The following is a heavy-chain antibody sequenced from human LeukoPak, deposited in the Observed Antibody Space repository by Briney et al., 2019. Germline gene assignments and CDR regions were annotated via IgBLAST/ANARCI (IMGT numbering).Heavy chain of an antibody. CDR1: GFTFSSYW. CDR3: ARGRLTTVTAYTYFDY. D-gene: IGHD4-17*01. V-gene: IGHV3-7*03. J-gene: IGHJ4*02. CDR2: IKQDGSEK. Sequence: GGSLRLSCAASGFTFSSYWMSWVRQAPGKGLEWVANIKQDGSEKYYVDSVKGRFTISRDNAKNSLYLQMNSLRAEDTAVYYCARGRLTTVTAYTYFDYWGQGTLVTVSS.